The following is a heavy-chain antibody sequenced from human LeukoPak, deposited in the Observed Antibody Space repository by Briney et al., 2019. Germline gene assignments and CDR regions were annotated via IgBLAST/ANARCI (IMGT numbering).Heavy chain of an antibody. J-gene: IGHJ5*02. V-gene: IGHV1-8*03. Sequence: ASVKVSCKASGYTFTSYDINWVRQATGQGLEWIGWMNPNSGNTGYAQKFQGRVTITRNTSISTAYMELSSLRSEDTAVYYCARGYYAGYCSSTSCYHNWFDPWGQGTLVTVSS. CDR2: MNPNSGNT. D-gene: IGHD2-2*01. CDR1: GYTFTSYD. CDR3: ARGYYAGYCSSTSCYHNWFDP.